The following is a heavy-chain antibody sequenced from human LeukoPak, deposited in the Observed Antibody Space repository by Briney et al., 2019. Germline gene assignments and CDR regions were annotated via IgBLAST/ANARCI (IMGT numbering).Heavy chain of an antibody. CDR2: MNPSGGST. V-gene: IGHV1-46*01. J-gene: IGHJ3*02. D-gene: IGHD3-10*01. CDR1: GYTFTSYC. CDR3: ARGLPRSPLTQYGSETDAFDI. Sequence: ASVKVSCKASGYTFTSYCMHWVRQAPGQGLEWMGIMNPSGGSTNYAQKFQGRVTMTRDMSTSTVYMELSSLRSEDTAVYYCARGLPRSPLTQYGSETDAFDIWDQGTMVTVSS.